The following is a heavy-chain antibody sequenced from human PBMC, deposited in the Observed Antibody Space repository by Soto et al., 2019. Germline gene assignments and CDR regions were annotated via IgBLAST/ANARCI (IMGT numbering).Heavy chain of an antibody. CDR3: AREDEARGSYFLSEYYYYGMDV. Sequence: ASVKVSCKASGGTFSSYAISWVRQAPGQGLEWMGGIIPIFGTANYAQKFQGRVTITADESTSTAYMELSSLRSEDTAVYYCAREDEARGSYFLSEYYYYGMDVWGQGTTVTSP. CDR1: GGTFSSYA. CDR2: IIPIFGTA. D-gene: IGHD1-26*01. V-gene: IGHV1-69*13. J-gene: IGHJ6*02.